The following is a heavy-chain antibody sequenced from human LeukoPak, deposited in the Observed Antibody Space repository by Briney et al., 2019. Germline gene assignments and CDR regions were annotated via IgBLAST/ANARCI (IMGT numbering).Heavy chain of an antibody. V-gene: IGHV3-21*01. D-gene: IGHD3-16*01. CDR3: ARDYDKAFDI. J-gene: IGHJ3*02. CDR1: GFTFSSYS. Sequence: GGSLRLSCAASGFTFSSYSMTWVRQAPGKGLEWVSSISSSGSYIYYADSVKGRFTISRDNAKNSLYLQMNSLRAEDTAVYYCARDYDKAFDIWGQGTMVTVSS. CDR2: ISSSGSYI.